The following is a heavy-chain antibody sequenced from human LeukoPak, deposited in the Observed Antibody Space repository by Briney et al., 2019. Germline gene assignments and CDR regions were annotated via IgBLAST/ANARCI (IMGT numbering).Heavy chain of an antibody. D-gene: IGHD3-3*02. CDR2: ISSSGNTI. Sequence: GESLRLSCAASGFTFSNYDMNWVRQAPGKGLEWVSYISSSGNTIYYADSVKGRFTISRDNAKNSLYLQMNSLRAEDTAVYYCARETHLATHFFDYWGQGTLVTV. J-gene: IGHJ4*02. V-gene: IGHV3-48*03. CDR3: ARETHLATHFFDY. CDR1: GFTFSNYD.